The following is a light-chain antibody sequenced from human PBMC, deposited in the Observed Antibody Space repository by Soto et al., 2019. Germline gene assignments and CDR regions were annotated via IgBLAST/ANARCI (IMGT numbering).Light chain of an antibody. J-gene: IGLJ2*01. CDR3: SSYTSSNTLV. CDR1: SSDVGAYNY. V-gene: IGLV2-14*01. CDR2: EVS. Sequence: QSALTQPASVSGSPGQSITISCTGTSSDVGAYNYVSWYQQHPGKAPKLMIFEVSDRPSGVSNRFSGSKSANTASLTISGLQAEDEADYYCSSYTSSNTLVFGGGTQLTVL.